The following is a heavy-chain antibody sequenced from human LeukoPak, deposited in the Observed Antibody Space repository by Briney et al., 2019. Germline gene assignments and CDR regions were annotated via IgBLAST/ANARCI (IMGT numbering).Heavy chain of an antibody. Sequence: GGSLRLSCAASGFTLSSYGMNWVRQAPGKGLEWVSGITGSGGSTYYADSVKGRFTISRDNSKNTLYPQMNSLRDEDTAVYHCAKDVSKTTLTSPFRYWGQGTLVTVSS. J-gene: IGHJ4*02. CDR1: GFTLSSYG. D-gene: IGHD4-17*01. V-gene: IGHV3-23*01. CDR3: AKDVSKTTLTSPFRY. CDR2: ITGSGGST.